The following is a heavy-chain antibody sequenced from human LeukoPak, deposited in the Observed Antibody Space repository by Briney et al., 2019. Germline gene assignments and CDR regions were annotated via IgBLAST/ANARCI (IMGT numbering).Heavy chain of an antibody. J-gene: IGHJ6*02. CDR1: GGSISSYY. V-gene: IGHV4-59*08. CDR3: ARFYYYYGMDV. Sequence: SETLSLTCTVSGGSISSYYWSWIRQPPGKGLEWIGYTYYSGSTNYNPSLKSRVTISVDTSKNQFSLKLSSVTAADTAVYYCARFYYYYGMDVWGQGTTVTVSS. CDR2: TYYSGST.